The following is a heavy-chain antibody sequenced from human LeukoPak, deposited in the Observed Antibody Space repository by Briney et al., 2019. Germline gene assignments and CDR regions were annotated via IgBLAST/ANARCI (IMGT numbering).Heavy chain of an antibody. CDR1: GFTFSSYA. V-gene: IGHV3-30-3*01. CDR3: ASFTDY. J-gene: IGHJ4*02. Sequence: GGSLRLSCAASGFTFSSYAMHWVRQAPGKGLEWVAVISYDGSNKYYADSVKGRFTISRDNSKNTLYLQMNSLRAEDTAVYYCASFTDYWGQGILVTVSS. CDR2: ISYDGSNK.